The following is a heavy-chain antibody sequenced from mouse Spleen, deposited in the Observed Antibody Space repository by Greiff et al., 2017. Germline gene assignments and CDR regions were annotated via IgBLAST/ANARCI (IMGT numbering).Heavy chain of an antibody. Sequence: EVQGVESGGGLVKPGGSLKLSCAASGFTFSSYGMSWVRQTPEKRLEWVATISGGGSYTYYPDSVKGRVTFSRDNAKNNLYLQMSSLRSEDTALYYCARQGYDYVWFAYWGQGTLVTVSA. V-gene: IGHV5-9-2*01. D-gene: IGHD2-4*01. CDR1: GFTFSSYG. J-gene: IGHJ3*01. CDR2: ISGGGSYT. CDR3: ARQGYDYVWFAY.